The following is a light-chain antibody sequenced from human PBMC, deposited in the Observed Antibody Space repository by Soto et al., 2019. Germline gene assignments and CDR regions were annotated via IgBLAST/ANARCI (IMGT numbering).Light chain of an antibody. V-gene: IGLV8-61*01. Sequence: QPVVTQEPSFSVSPGGTVTLTCGLSSGSVSPGSYPSWYQQTPGQAPRTLIYNTNTRTSGVPDRFSGSIVGNKAVLTITGAQADDESDYYCVLNLGSGIWVFGGGTKVTVL. J-gene: IGLJ3*02. CDR3: VLNLGSGIWV. CDR2: NTN. CDR1: SGSVSPGSY.